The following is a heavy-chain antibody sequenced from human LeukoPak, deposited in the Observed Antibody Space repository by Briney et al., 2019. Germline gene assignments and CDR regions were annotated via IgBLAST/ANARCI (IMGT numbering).Heavy chain of an antibody. V-gene: IGHV4-31*11. Sequence: NPSETLSLTCAVYGGSFSGYYWSWIRQHPGKGLEWIGYIYYSGSTYYNPSLKSRVTISVDTSKNQFSLKLSSVTAADTAVYYCARVGSSWYSELLYYFDYWGQGTLVTVSS. CDR2: IYYSGST. D-gene: IGHD6-13*01. CDR3: ARVGSSWYSELLYYFDY. CDR1: GGSFSGYY. J-gene: IGHJ4*02.